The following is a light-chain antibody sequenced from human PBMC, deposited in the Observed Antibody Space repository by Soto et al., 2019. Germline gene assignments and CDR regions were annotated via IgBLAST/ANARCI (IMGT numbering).Light chain of an antibody. J-gene: IGLJ7*01. V-gene: IGLV2-23*01. CDR3: CSYAGSSTPHAV. CDR1: SSDVGSYNL. CDR2: EGS. Sequence: QSVLTQPASVSGSPGQSITISCTGTSSDVGSYNLVSWYQQHPGKAPKLMIYEGSKRPSGVSNRFSGSKSGNTASLTISGLQAEDEADYYCCSYAGSSTPHAVFGGGTQLTV.